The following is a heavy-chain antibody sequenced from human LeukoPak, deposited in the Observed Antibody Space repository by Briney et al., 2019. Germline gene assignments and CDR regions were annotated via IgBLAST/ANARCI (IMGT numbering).Heavy chain of an antibody. J-gene: IGHJ4*02. D-gene: IGHD1-26*01. Sequence: GASVKVSCKASGYTFTSYDINWVRQATGQGLEWMGWMNPNSGNTGYAQKFQGRVTMTTDTSTSTAYMELRSLRSDDTAVYYCARDSVVGATRYFDYWGQGTLVTVSS. CDR3: ARDSVVGATRYFDY. CDR1: GYTFTSYD. CDR2: MNPNSGNT. V-gene: IGHV1-8*01.